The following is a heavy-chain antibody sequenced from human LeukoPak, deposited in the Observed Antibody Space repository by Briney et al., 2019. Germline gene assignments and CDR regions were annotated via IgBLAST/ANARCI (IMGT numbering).Heavy chain of an antibody. J-gene: IGHJ4*02. CDR3: ARESYDSSGYLTY. Sequence: ASVKVSCKASGGTFSSYAISWVRQAPGQGLEWMGGIIPIFGTANYAQKFQGRVTMTRDTSTSTVYMELSSLRSEDTAVYYCARESYDSSGYLTYWGQGTLVTVSS. D-gene: IGHD3-22*01. CDR2: IIPIFGTA. V-gene: IGHV1-69*05. CDR1: GGTFSSYA.